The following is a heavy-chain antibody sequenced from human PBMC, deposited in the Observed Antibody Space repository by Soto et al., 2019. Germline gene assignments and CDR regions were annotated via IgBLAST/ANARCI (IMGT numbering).Heavy chain of an antibody. CDR1: GGSISSGGYY. CDR3: ARDQRRLSDSSGPGGLDY. CDR2: IYYSGST. D-gene: IGHD3-22*01. Sequence: PSETLSLTCTVSGGSISSGGYYWSWIRQHPGKGLEWIGYIYYSGSTYYNPSLKSRVTISVDTSKNQFSLKLGSVTAADTAVYYCARDQRRLSDSSGPGGLDYWGQGTLVTVSS. V-gene: IGHV4-31*03. J-gene: IGHJ4*02.